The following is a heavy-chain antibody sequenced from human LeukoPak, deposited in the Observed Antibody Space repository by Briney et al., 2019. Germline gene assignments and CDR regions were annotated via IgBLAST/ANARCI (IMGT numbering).Heavy chain of an antibody. CDR3: ARDGVTMVRGVIGGAFDY. J-gene: IGHJ4*02. D-gene: IGHD3-10*01. CDR2: ISASGP. Sequence: GGSLRLSCAASGFTFSRLAMTWVRQAPGKGLEWVSTISASGPYYADAVRGRFTISRDNSRNTLSLQMDSPRAEDTAVYYCARDGVTMVRGVIGGAFDYWGQGTLVTVSS. V-gene: IGHV3-23*01. CDR1: GFTFSRLA.